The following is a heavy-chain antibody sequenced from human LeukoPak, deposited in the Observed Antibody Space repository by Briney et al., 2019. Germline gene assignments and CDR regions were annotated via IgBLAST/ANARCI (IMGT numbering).Heavy chain of an antibody. CDR2: IKSKSAGGTT. V-gene: IGHV3-15*01. CDR1: GFTFNNAW. CDR3: TTDGGAIVG. D-gene: IGHD2-15*01. Sequence: GGSLRLSCAASGFTFNNAWLSWIRQAPGKGLEWVGRIKSKSAGGTTDFPATVKGRFTISRDDSKNTLYLQMNSLKTEDTAVYYCTTDGGAIVGWGQGTLVTVSS. J-gene: IGHJ4*02.